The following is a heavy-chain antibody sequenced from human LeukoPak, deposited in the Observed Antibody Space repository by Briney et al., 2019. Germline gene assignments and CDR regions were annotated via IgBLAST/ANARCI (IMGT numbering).Heavy chain of an antibody. CDR1: GFSFSRSW. Sequence: GGSLRLSCAGSGFSFSRSWMSWIRQAPGKGLEWVANIKQDGSAKYYSASVKGRFTISRDNSKNSLYLQMDSLRVEDTAVYYCAGEGHYGNEGFDVWGQVTLVRVAS. CDR3: AGEGHYGNEGFDV. D-gene: IGHD4-17*01. V-gene: IGHV3-7*01. J-gene: IGHJ3*01. CDR2: IKQDGSAK.